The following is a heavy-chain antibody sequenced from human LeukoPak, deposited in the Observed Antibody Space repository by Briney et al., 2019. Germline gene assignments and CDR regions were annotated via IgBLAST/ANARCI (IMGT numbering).Heavy chain of an antibody. J-gene: IGHJ4*02. D-gene: IGHD3-22*01. Sequence: SVKVSCKASGGTFSSYAISWVRQAPGQGLEWMGGIIPIFGTANYAQKFQGKVTITADESTSTAYMELSSLRSEDTAVYYCARDLDYYDSSGYTDDFDYWGQGTLVTVSS. V-gene: IGHV1-69*01. CDR3: ARDLDYYDSSGYTDDFDY. CDR2: IIPIFGTA. CDR1: GGTFSSYA.